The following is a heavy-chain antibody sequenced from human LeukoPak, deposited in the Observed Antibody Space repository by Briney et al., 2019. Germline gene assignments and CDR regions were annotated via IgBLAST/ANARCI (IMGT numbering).Heavy chain of an antibody. V-gene: IGHV4-39*07. Sequence: GSLRLSCAASGFTFSSYSMNWVRQPPGKGLEWIGSIYYSGSTYYNPSLKSRVTISVDTSKNQFSLKLSSVTAADTAVYYCARVVGLTTVTSDYWGQGTLVTVSS. CDR3: ARVVGLTTVTSDY. J-gene: IGHJ4*02. CDR2: IYYSGST. CDR1: GFTFSSYS. D-gene: IGHD4-17*01.